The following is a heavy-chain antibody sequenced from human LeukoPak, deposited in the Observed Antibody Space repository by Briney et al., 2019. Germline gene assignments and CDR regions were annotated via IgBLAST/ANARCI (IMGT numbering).Heavy chain of an antibody. D-gene: IGHD6-19*01. CDR1: GGSFSGYY. J-gene: IGHJ6*03. CDR2: INHSGST. V-gene: IGHV4-34*01. Sequence: TSETLSLTCAVYGGSFSGYYWSWIRQPPGKGLEWIGEINHSGSTNYNPSLKSRVTISVDTSKNQFSLKLSSVTAADTAVYYCARGGYSGGYYYMDVWGKGTTVTVSS. CDR3: ARGGYSGGYYYMDV.